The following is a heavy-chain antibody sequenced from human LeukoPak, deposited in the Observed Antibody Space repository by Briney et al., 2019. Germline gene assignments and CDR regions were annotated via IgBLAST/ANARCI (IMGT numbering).Heavy chain of an antibody. CDR2: IYYSETT. V-gene: IGHV4-31*03. D-gene: IGHD2-21*02. Sequence: KPSQTLSLTCTVSCGSISSGGYYWSWIRQHPGKGLEWIGYIYYSETTYYNPSLKSRVNISVDTSKNQFSLKLRSVTAADTAVYYCAKSGDGDPFDIWRQGTMVTVS. CDR3: AKSGDGDPFDI. CDR1: CGSISSGGYY. J-gene: IGHJ3*02.